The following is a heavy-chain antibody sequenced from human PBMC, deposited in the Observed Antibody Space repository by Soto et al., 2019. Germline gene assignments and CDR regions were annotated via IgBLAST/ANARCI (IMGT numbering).Heavy chain of an antibody. D-gene: IGHD4-17*01. CDR3: ARGGSYGGPFDY. V-gene: IGHV4-59*01. CDR2: IYYSGST. Sequence: SETLSLTCTVAGGSISSYYWSWIRQPPGKGLEWIGYIYYSGSTNYNPSLKSRVTISVDTSKNQFSLKLSSVTAADTALYYCARGGSYGGPFDYWGQGTLVTVSS. J-gene: IGHJ4*02. CDR1: GGSISSYY.